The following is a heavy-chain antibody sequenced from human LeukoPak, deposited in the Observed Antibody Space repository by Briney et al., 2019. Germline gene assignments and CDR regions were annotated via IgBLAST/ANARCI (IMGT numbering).Heavy chain of an antibody. CDR3: ARSYDFWSGSPGYYFDY. J-gene: IGHJ4*02. D-gene: IGHD3-3*01. V-gene: IGHV3-53*01. CDR2: IYSGGST. Sequence: GGSLRLSCAASGFTVSSNYMNWVRQAPGKGLEWVSVIYSGGSTYYADSVKGRFTISRDNSKNTLYLQMNSLRAEDTAVYYCARSYDFWSGSPGYYFDYWGQGTLVTVSS. CDR1: GFTVSSNY.